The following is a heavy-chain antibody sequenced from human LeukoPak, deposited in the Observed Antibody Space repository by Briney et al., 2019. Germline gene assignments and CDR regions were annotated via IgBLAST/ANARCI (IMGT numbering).Heavy chain of an antibody. J-gene: IGHJ3*02. CDR1: GFTFSSYV. CDR3: AKHRAFYYDSSGYYPDAFDI. D-gene: IGHD3-22*01. CDR2: ISGSGGST. Sequence: GGSLRLSCAASGFTFSSYVMSWVRQAPGKGLEWVSAISGSGGSTYYADSVKGRFTTSRDNSKPTLYLQINSLRAEDTALYYCAKHRAFYYDSSGYYPDAFDIWGQGTMVTVSS. V-gene: IGHV3-23*01.